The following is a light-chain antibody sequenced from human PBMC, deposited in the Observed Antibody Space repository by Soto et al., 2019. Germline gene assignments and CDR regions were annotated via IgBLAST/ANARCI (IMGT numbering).Light chain of an antibody. V-gene: IGKV3-11*01. CDR2: DAS. CDR3: QQYYSTPWT. J-gene: IGKJ1*01. CDR1: QSVSNL. Sequence: EIVLTQSPATLSLSPGERATLSCRASQSVSNLLAWYQQKPGQAPRLLIYDASNRATGVPARFSGSGSGTDFTLTISSLEPEDFAVYYCQQYYSTPWTFGQGTKVEIK.